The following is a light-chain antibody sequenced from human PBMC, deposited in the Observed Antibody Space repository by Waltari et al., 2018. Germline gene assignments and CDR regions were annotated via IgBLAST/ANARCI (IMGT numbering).Light chain of an antibody. CDR2: EVS. Sequence: QSALTQPASVSGSPGQSITISCSGTDSDVGAYDFVSWYQQHPGKAPHLLIYEVSNPTSGTSNRFSASKSGNTASLTISWLQAEDEADYYCSSYTTSSAPGVFGTGTRVTVL. CDR1: DSDVGAYDF. CDR3: SSYTTSSAPGV. J-gene: IGLJ1*01. V-gene: IGLV2-14*01.